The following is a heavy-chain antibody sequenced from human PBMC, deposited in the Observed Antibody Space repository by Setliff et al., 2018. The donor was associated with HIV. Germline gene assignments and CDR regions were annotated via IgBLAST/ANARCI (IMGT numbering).Heavy chain of an antibody. Sequence: HGESLKISCKGSGYSFTNYWIGWVRQMPGKGLEWVGIIYPGDSDTRYSPSFQGQVTISVDKSINTAYLQWNSLKASDTAMYYCARHVLVTRDVRYFDYWGQGTLVTVSS. V-gene: IGHV5-51*01. CDR2: IYPGDSDT. CDR3: ARHVLVTRDVRYFDY. J-gene: IGHJ4*02. CDR1: GYSFTNYW. D-gene: IGHD2-21*02.